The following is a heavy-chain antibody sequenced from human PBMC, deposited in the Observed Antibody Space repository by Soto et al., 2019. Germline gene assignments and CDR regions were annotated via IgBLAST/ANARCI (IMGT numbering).Heavy chain of an antibody. D-gene: IGHD2-21*02. Sequence: GGSLRLSCAASGFTFSNYAMTWVRQGPGKGLEWVSGISGSGGRSYYADSVKGRFTISRDNSKSTLYLQMNSLRAEDTAVYYCARDNGTPETAQHFDYWAQGTQVTVSS. CDR1: GFTFSNYA. CDR2: ISGSGGRS. CDR3: ARDNGTPETAQHFDY. J-gene: IGHJ4*02. V-gene: IGHV3-23*01.